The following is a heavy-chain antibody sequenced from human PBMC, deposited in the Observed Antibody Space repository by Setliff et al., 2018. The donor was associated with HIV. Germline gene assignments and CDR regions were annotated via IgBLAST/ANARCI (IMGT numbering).Heavy chain of an antibody. V-gene: IGHV7-4-1*02. CDR3: ARDRYGESPDY. CDR1: GYTITSHS. D-gene: IGHD4-17*01. J-gene: IGHJ4*02. Sequence: ASVKVSCKASGYTITSHSMNWVRQAPGQGLEWMGWINTKNGDPTYARDFTVRFVFSLDTSVSTTYLQIISLQAEDTAVYYCARDRYGESPDYWGQGTLVTVSS. CDR2: INTKNGDP.